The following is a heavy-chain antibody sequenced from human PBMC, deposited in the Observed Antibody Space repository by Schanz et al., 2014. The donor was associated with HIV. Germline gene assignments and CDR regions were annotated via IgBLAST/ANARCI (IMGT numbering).Heavy chain of an antibody. D-gene: IGHD6-13*01. CDR3: AREKDLGYSSTLGF. Sequence: QVQLVESGGGVVQPGRSLRLSCAASGFTFSSYVMHWVRQAPGKGLEWVTVIWYDGSSKYYADSVNGRFTISRDNAKNSMFLQMNSLRGEDTAVYYCAREKDLGYSSTLGFWGQGTLVTVSS. CDR1: GFTFSSYV. CDR2: IWYDGSSK. V-gene: IGHV3-33*01. J-gene: IGHJ4*02.